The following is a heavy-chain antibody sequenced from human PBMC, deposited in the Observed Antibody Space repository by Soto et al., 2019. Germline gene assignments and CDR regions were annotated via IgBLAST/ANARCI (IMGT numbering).Heavy chain of an antibody. CDR2: ISNDGSNK. V-gene: IGHV3-30*18. CDR1: GFTFSSYG. CDR3: AKDVGSFANYYGMDV. D-gene: IGHD3-10*01. J-gene: IGHJ6*02. Sequence: QVQLVESGGGVVQPGRSLRLSCAASGFTFSSYGIHWVRQAPGKGLEWVAVISNDGSNKYYADSVKGRFTISRDNSKNTLYLQMNSLRAEDTAVYYCAKDVGSFANYYGMDVWGQGTTVTVSS.